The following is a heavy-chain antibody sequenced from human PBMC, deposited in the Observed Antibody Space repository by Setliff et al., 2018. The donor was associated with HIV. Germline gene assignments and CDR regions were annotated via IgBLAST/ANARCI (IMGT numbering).Heavy chain of an antibody. J-gene: IGHJ4*02. CDR3: ARTRGYTYGYIDS. CDR2: IYHSGDT. CDR1: GYSISSGYY. D-gene: IGHD5-18*01. Sequence: SETLSLTCTVSGYSISSGYYWGWIRQPPGKGLEWIVNIYHSGDTHYNPSLKSRVTISVDTSKNQFSLRLSSVTAADTAVYYCARTRGYTYGYIDSWGQGTLVTVSS. V-gene: IGHV4-38-2*02.